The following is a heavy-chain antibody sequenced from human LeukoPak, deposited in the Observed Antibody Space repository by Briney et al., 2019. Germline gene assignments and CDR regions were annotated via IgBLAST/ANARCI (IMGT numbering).Heavy chain of an antibody. CDR2: IRGSGGGT. CDR1: GFTFNSYA. V-gene: IGHV3-23*01. Sequence: GGSLRLSCAASGFTFNSYAMSWARQAPGKGLEWVSAIRGSGGGTYYADSVKGRFTISRDNSKNTLYLQMNSLRDEDTALYYCAKAGIGVVGYFDYWGQGTLVTVSS. J-gene: IGHJ4*02. CDR3: AKAGIGVVGYFDY. D-gene: IGHD6-19*01.